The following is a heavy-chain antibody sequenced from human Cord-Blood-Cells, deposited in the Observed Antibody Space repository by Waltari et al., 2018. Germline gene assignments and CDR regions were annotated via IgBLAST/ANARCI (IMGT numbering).Heavy chain of an antibody. CDR3: AKDQVPTFPDY. CDR2: IRYDGSNK. J-gene: IGHJ4*02. Sequence: QVQLVESGGGVVQPGGSLSLSCAASGLTFRSHGMHWVRQAPGKGLEWVAFIRYDGSNKYYADSVKGRFTISRDNSKNTLYLQMNSLRAEDTAVYYCAKDQVPTFPDYWGQGTLVTVSS. D-gene: IGHD2-21*01. CDR1: GLTFRSHG. V-gene: IGHV3-30*02.